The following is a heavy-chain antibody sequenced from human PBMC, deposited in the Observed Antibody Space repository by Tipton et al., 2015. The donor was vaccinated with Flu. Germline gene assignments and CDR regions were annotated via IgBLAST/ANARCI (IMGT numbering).Heavy chain of an antibody. V-gene: IGHV1-18*01. CDR3: ARDGSGFYCSGGSCYPRDDQNYNWFDP. J-gene: IGHJ5*02. CDR2: ISAYNGNT. D-gene: IGHD2-15*01. CDR1: GYTFTSYG. Sequence: QLVQSEAEVKKPGASVKVSCKASGYTFTSYGISWVRQAPGQGLEWMGWISAYNGNTNYAQKLQGRVTMTTDTSTSTAYMELRSLRSDDTAVYYCARDGSGFYCSGGSCYPRDDQNYNWFDPWGQGTLVTVSS.